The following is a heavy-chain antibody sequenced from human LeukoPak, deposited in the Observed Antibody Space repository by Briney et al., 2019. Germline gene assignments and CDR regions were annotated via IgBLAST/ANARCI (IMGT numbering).Heavy chain of an antibody. D-gene: IGHD6-13*01. J-gene: IGHJ5*02. V-gene: IGHV3-48*03. CDR1: GFTFSSYE. CDR2: ISSSGSTL. CDR3: ARVRRIIAAVGTGTRRENWFDP. Sequence: GSLRLSCAASGFTFSSYEMTWVRQAPGKGLEGVSYISSSGSTLYYADSVKGRCTTSRDNAKNSLYLQMNSLRAEDTAVYYCARVRRIIAAVGTGTRRENWFDPWGQGTLVTVSS.